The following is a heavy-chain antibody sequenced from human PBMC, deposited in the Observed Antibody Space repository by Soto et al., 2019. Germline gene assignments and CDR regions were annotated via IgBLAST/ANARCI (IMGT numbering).Heavy chain of an antibody. D-gene: IGHD6-13*01. V-gene: IGHV4-39*01. CDR3: ARLNSSSWYENYFDY. Sequence: SETLSLTCTVSGGSISSYYWSWIRQPPGKGLEWIGSIYYSGSTYYNPSLKSRVTISVDTSKNQFSLKLSSVTAADTAVYYCARLNSSSWYENYFDYWGQGTLVTVSS. J-gene: IGHJ4*02. CDR1: GGSISSYY. CDR2: IYYSGST.